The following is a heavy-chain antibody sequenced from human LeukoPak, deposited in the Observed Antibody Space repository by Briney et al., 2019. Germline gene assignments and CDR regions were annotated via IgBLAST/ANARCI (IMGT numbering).Heavy chain of an antibody. Sequence: GGSLRLSCAVSGFTFSDYWMNWVRQAPGKGLEWVASIRQDGGEKSYVDSVKGRLTISRDNTKNSLYLQMSSLRAEDTAVYYCARDGTAPGLYFDLWGQGTLVTVSS. V-gene: IGHV3-7*01. CDR3: ARDGTAPGLYFDL. J-gene: IGHJ4*01. D-gene: IGHD6-13*01. CDR2: IRQDGGEK. CDR1: GFTFSDYW.